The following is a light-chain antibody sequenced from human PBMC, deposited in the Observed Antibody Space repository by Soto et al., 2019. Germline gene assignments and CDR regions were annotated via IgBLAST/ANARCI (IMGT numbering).Light chain of an antibody. Sequence: AIQMTQSPSSLSASVGDRVTITCRASQGIRNDLGWYQQKPAKAPKLLIYAASTLQSGVPSRFSGSGLGTDFTLTVRSLQPEDIATYFCLQDSVNPWTFGQGTKVDIK. V-gene: IGKV1-6*01. CDR3: LQDSVNPWT. CDR1: QGIRND. CDR2: AAS. J-gene: IGKJ1*01.